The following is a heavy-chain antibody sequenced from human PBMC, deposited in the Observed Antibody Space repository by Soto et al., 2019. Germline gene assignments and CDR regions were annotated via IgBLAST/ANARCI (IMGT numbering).Heavy chain of an antibody. CDR3: ARVKAARPNWFDP. V-gene: IGHV1-2*02. Sequence: QVQLVQSGAEVKKPGASVKVSCKASGYTLTGYYMHWVRQAPGQGLEWMGWINPNSCGTNYAQKFQGRVTMTRDTSISTAYMELSRLRSDDTAVYYCARVKAARPNWFDPWGQGTLVTVSS. J-gene: IGHJ5*02. CDR2: INPNSCGT. D-gene: IGHD6-6*01. CDR1: GYTLTGYY.